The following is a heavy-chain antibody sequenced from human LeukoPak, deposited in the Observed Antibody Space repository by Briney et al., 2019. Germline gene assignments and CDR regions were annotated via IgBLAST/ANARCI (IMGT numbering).Heavy chain of an antibody. Sequence: GGSLRLSCAASGLSFSDGYWMHWGRQAPGKGLVWVSRITHDGTSTNYADSVKGRFTISRDNAKNTLYLQMNSLRAEDTAVYYCARDRDYLSPNSYFDYWGQGTLVTVSS. D-gene: IGHD4-11*01. CDR2: ITHDGTST. CDR3: ARDRDYLSPNSYFDY. CDR1: GLSFSDGYW. J-gene: IGHJ4*02. V-gene: IGHV3-74*01.